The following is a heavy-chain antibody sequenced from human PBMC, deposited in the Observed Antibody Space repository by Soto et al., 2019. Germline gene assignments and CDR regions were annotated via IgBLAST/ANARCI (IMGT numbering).Heavy chain of an antibody. CDR1: GFTLTTYS. CDR3: ARVAVTGTSLFDY. J-gene: IGHJ4*02. Sequence: GGSLRLSCAVSGFTLTTYSMNWVRQAPGKGLEWISFINKNGFTIYYADSVKGRFTISRDYAKNSLYLQMDSLRHEDTAVYYCARVAVTGTSLFDYWCLGTLVTVFS. D-gene: IGHD6-19*01. V-gene: IGHV3-48*02. CDR2: INKNGFTI.